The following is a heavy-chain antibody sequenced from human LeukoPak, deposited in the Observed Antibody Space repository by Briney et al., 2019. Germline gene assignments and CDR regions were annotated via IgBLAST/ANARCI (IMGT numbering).Heavy chain of an antibody. J-gene: IGHJ4*02. D-gene: IGHD3-3*01. CDR1: GYTFTGYY. Sequence: ASVKVSCKASGYTFTGYYMHWVRQAPGQGLERMGWINPNSGGTNYAQKFQGRVTMTRDTSISTAYMELSRLRSDDTAVYYCARADFWSGYFPRRFDYWGQGTLVTVSS. V-gene: IGHV1-2*02. CDR2: INPNSGGT. CDR3: ARADFWSGYFPRRFDY.